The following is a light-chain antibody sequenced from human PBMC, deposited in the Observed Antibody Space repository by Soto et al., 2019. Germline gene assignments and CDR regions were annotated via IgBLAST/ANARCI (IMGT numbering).Light chain of an antibody. Sequence: EIVLTQSPGTLSLSPGERATLSCRASQSVSSNYLAWYQQKPGQAPRLLIYGASSRATGIPDRFSGSGSGTDFILTISRLEPEDFAVYSCQQYGSSSLTFGGGTKVEIK. CDR1: QSVSSNY. CDR3: QQYGSSSLT. J-gene: IGKJ4*01. V-gene: IGKV3-20*01. CDR2: GAS.